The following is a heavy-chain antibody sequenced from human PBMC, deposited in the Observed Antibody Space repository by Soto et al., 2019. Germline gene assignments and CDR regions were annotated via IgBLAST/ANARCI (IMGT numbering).Heavy chain of an antibody. Sequence: QVQLVESGGGVVQSGGSLRLSCEASGFAFSGYGMNWVRQAPGKGLEWVATISFDGSNQDYAASVKGRFTISRDNSKNTLSLEMNSLRADDTGLYYCAISTGGFGGLFVVPSDYWGQGTLVTVSS. CDR1: GFAFSGYG. CDR2: ISFDGSNQ. CDR3: AISTGGFGGLFVVPSDY. J-gene: IGHJ4*02. V-gene: IGHV3-30*03. D-gene: IGHD3-16*02.